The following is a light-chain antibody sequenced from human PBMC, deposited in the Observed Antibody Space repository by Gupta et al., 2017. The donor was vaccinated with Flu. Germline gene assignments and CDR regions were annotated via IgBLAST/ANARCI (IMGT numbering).Light chain of an antibody. Sequence: GNNIGFKSVHWYQQKPGQAPVLVVYDDSDRPAGISERFSGSNSGNTATLSISGVEAGDEGVYYCQVWDSGSDLPHVFGGGTEVTVL. V-gene: IGLV3-21*02. CDR2: DDS. CDR3: QVWDSGSDLPHV. J-gene: IGLJ1*01. CDR1: NIGFKS.